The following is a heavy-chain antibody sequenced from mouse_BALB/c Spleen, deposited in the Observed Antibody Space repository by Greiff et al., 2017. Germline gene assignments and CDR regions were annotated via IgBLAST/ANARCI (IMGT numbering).Heavy chain of an antibody. Sequence: EVQRVESGGGLVQPGGSRKLSCAASGFTFSSFGMHWVRQAPEKGLEWVAYISSGSSTIYYADTVKGRFTISRDNPKNTLFLQMTSLRSEDTAMYYCARSRDYYGGNFDYWGQGTTLTVSS. V-gene: IGHV5-17*02. D-gene: IGHD1-1*01. CDR3: ARSRDYYGGNFDY. CDR2: ISSGSSTI. CDR1: GFTFSSFG. J-gene: IGHJ2*01.